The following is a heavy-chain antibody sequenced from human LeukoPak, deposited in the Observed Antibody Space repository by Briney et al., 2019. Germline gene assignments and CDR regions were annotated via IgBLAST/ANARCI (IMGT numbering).Heavy chain of an antibody. CDR3: ARGRDYVWGSRQDWFDP. V-gene: IGHV4-4*02. CDR1: GGSISSSNW. J-gene: IGHJ5*02. Sequence: SGTLSLTCAVSGGSISSSNWWSWVRQPPGKGLEWIGEIYHGGSTNYNPSLKSRVTISVDKSKNQFSLKLSSVTAADTAVYYCARGRDYVWGSRQDWFDPWGQGTLVTVSS. CDR2: IYHGGST. D-gene: IGHD3-16*01.